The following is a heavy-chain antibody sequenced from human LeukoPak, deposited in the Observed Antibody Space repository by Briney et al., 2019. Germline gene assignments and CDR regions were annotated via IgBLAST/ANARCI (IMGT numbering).Heavy chain of an antibody. CDR2: IYPGDSDT. J-gene: IGHJ4*02. CDR3: ARSERYCSGGSCYRAYFDY. Sequence: GESLKISCKGSGYSFTSYWIGWVRQMPGKGLEWMGIIYPGDSDTRYSPSSQGQVTISADKSISIAYLQWSSLKASDTAMYYCARSERYCSGGSCYRAYFDYWGQGTLVTVSS. D-gene: IGHD2-15*01. V-gene: IGHV5-51*01. CDR1: GYSFTSYW.